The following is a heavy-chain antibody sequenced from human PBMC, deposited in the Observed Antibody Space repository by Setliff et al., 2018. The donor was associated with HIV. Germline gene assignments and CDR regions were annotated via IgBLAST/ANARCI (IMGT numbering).Heavy chain of an antibody. CDR1: GYTFTSYY. CDR2: INPSGGST. D-gene: IGHD3-16*01. J-gene: IGHJ3*01. V-gene: IGHV1-46*01. CDR3: ARDDGGYNYAEAFDV. Sequence: ASVKVSCKASGYTFTSYYMHWVRQAPGQGLEWMGIINPSGGSTSYAQKFQARVTMTRDTSTSTVYMELSSLRSEDTAVYYCARDDGGYNYAEAFDVWGQGTMVTVSS.